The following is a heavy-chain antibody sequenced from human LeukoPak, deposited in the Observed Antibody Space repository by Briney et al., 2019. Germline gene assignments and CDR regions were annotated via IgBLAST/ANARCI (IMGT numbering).Heavy chain of an antibody. Sequence: GGSLRLSCAAPGFTFSSYWMHWVRQAPGKGLVWVSRINSDGSSTSYADSVKGRFTISRDNAKNTLYLQMNSLRAEDTAVYYCARGTGYSVFDIWGQGTMVIVSS. CDR1: GFTFSSYW. CDR3: ARGTGYSVFDI. CDR2: INSDGSST. V-gene: IGHV3-74*01. J-gene: IGHJ3*02. D-gene: IGHD1-26*01.